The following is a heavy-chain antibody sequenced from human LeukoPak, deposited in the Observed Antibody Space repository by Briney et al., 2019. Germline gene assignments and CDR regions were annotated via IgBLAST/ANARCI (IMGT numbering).Heavy chain of an antibody. CDR1: GGSISSSNW. Sequence: SETLSLTCAVSGGSISSSNWWSWVRQPPGKGLEWIGEVYQTGGTNYNPSLKSRVTILVDTSKNQSSLKLTSVTAADTAVYYCARVPFDTDSYYYYFGMDVWGQGTTVTVSS. V-gene: IGHV4-4*02. CDR2: VYQTGGT. CDR3: ARVPFDTDSYYYYFGMDV. J-gene: IGHJ6*02. D-gene: IGHD2-21*02.